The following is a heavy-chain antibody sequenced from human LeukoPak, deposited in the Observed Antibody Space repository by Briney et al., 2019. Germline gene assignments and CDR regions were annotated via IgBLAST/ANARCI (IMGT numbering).Heavy chain of an antibody. Sequence: GGSLRLSCAATGFTFSSYAMHWVRQAPGKGLGWVAVISYDGSNKYYADSVKGRFTISRDNSMNTLYLQMNSLRAEDTAVYYCARTSLGIAAAGGGYFDYWGQGTLVTVSS. CDR3: ARTSLGIAAAGGGYFDY. V-gene: IGHV3-30-3*01. CDR1: GFTFSSYA. D-gene: IGHD6-13*01. J-gene: IGHJ4*02. CDR2: ISYDGSNK.